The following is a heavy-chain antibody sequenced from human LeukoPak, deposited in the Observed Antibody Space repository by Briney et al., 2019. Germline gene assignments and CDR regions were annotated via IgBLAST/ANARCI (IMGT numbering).Heavy chain of an antibody. D-gene: IGHD3-10*01. V-gene: IGHV4-34*01. Sequence: SETLSLTCAVYGGSFSGYYWSWIRQPPGKGLEWIGEINHSGSTNYNPSLKSRVTISVDTSKNQFSLKLSSVTAADTAVYYCARRITMVRGVKYYYYMDVWGKGTTVTVSS. CDR2: INHSGST. CDR1: GGSFSGYY. J-gene: IGHJ6*03. CDR3: ARRITMVRGVKYYYYMDV.